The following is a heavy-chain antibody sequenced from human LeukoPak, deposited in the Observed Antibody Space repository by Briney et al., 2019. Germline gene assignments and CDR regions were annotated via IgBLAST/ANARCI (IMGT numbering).Heavy chain of an antibody. CDR2: IYHSGSI. Sequence: KPSETLSLTCIVSGGSISSTSYYWGWIRQPPGKGLECIGTIYHSGSIYYNPSLKSRVTISVDTSKNQFSLKLNSLTAADTAVYYCARAIRTGLGIGSFDGWGQGTLVTVSS. V-gene: IGHV4-39*07. CDR3: ARAIRTGLGIGSFDG. J-gene: IGHJ4*02. CDR1: GGSISSTSYY. D-gene: IGHD7-27*01.